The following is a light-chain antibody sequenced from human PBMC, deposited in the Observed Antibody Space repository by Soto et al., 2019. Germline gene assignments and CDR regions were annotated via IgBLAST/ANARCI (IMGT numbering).Light chain of an antibody. CDR2: GAS. V-gene: IGKV3D-15*01. Sequence: EIMRTQSPATLSVSLGERATLFCRASQNVRSNLAWYQQKPGQAPRLLIHGASSRATGIPDRFSGSGFGTEFTLTINSLQSEDFAVYYCQQYNNWPPVFTFGPGTKVEI. CDR3: QQYNNWPPVFT. J-gene: IGKJ3*01. CDR1: QNVRSN.